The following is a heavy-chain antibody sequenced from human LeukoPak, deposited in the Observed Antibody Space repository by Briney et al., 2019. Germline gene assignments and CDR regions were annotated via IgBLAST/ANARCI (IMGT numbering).Heavy chain of an antibody. CDR3: ARGLSGRYPDAAFGI. V-gene: IGHV4-59*01. CDR1: GGSISTYY. CDR2: IYYSGST. Sequence: SETLSLTCTVSGGSISTYYWSWIRQPPGKGLEWIGYIYYSGSTNYNPSLKSRVTISADTSKNQFSLKLSSVTAADTAVYYCARGLSGRYPDAAFGIWGQGTMVTVSS. J-gene: IGHJ3*02. D-gene: IGHD3-10*01.